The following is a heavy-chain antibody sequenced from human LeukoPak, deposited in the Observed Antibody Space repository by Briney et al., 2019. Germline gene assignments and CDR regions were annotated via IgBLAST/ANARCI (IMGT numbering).Heavy chain of an antibody. V-gene: IGHV4-38-2*02. CDR2: IYHSGST. J-gene: IGHJ6*04. CDR1: RYSISSGYY. CDR3: ARHRGLPSGMDV. Sequence: SETLSLTCTVSRYSISSGYYWGWIRQPPGEGLEWIGSIYHSGSTYYNPSLKSRVTISVDTSKNQFSLKLSSVTAADTAVYYCARHRGLPSGMDVWGKGTTVTISS. D-gene: IGHD6-25*01.